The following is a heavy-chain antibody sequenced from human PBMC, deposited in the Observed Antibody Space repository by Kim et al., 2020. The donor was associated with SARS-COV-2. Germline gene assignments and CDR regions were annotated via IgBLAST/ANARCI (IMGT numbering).Heavy chain of an antibody. Sequence: ASVKVSCKASGYTFSDYAIHWVRQAPGQGLEWIGWINAGTGNIRYSQNFQGRVTITRDTIASTAYMELNNLRSEDSAAYYCARDRNAMDVWGRGTTVTVSS. J-gene: IGHJ6*02. CDR3: ARDRNAMDV. V-gene: IGHV1-3*01. CDR1: GYTFSDYA. CDR2: INAGTGNI.